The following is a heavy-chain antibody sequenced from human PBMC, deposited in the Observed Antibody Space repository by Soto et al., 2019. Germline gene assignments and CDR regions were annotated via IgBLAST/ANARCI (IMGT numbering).Heavy chain of an antibody. Sequence: ASVKVSCKASGFTFTSSAVQWVRQARGQRLEWIGWIVVGSGNTNYAQKFQERVTITRDMSTSTAYMELSSLRSEDTAVYYCAADLNTRITMVRGVIEAFDIWGQGTMVTVSS. D-gene: IGHD3-10*01. CDR1: GFTFTSSA. V-gene: IGHV1-58*01. J-gene: IGHJ3*02. CDR2: IVVGSGNT. CDR3: AADLNTRITMVRGVIEAFDI.